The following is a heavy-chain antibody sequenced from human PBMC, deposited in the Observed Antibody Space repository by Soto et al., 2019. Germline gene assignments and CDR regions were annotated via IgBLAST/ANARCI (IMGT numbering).Heavy chain of an antibody. J-gene: IGHJ2*01. CDR3: ARGRTVTTYWYFDL. CDR2: IYYSGST. Sequence: PSETLSLTCTVSGGSISSGDYYWSWIRQPPGKGLEWIGYIYYSGSTYYNPSLKSRVTISVDTSKNQFSLKLSSVTAADTAVYYCARGRTVTTYWYFDLWGRGTLVTVSS. D-gene: IGHD4-17*01. V-gene: IGHV4-30-4*01. CDR1: GGSISSGDYY.